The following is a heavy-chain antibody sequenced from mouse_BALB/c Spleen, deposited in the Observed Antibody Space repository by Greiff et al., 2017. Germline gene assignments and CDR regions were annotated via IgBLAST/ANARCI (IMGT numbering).Heavy chain of an antibody. CDR1: GFTFSSYA. Sequence: EVQLVESGGGLVKPGGSLKLSCAASGFTFSSYAMSWVRQSPEKRLEWVAEISSGGSYTYYPDTVTGRFTISRDNAKNTLYLEMSSLRSEDTAMYYCARGLNYFDYWGQGTTLTVSS. J-gene: IGHJ2*01. V-gene: IGHV5-9-4*01. CDR2: ISSGGSYT. CDR3: ARGLNYFDY. D-gene: IGHD1-3*01.